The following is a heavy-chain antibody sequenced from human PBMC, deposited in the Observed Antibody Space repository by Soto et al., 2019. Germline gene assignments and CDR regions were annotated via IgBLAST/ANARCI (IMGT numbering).Heavy chain of an antibody. CDR1: GLIFSGSA. CDR2: IRSKADSYAT. V-gene: IGHV3-73*01. D-gene: IGHD6-6*01. CDR3: LAYSSSSPDY. J-gene: IGHJ4*02. Sequence: EVQLVESGGGLVQPGGSLKLSCAVSGLIFSGSAMHWVRQASGKGLEWVGRIRSKADSYATLYAASVKGRFTISRDDSKNTAYLQMNSLKIEDTAVYYCLAYSSSSPDYWGEGTMVTFSS.